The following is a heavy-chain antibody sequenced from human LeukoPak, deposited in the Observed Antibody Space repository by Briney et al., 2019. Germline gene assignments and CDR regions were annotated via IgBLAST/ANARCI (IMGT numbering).Heavy chain of an antibody. CDR2: FDPEDGET. V-gene: IGHV1-24*01. CDR1: GYTLTELS. CDR3: ATDRGPKGYFDY. J-gene: IGHJ4*02. Sequence: ASVKVSCKVSGYTLTELSMHWVRQAPGKGLEWMGGFDPEDGETIYAQKFQGRVTMTEDTSTDTAYMELSSLRSGDTAVYYCATDRGPKGYFDYWGQGTLVTVSS. D-gene: IGHD3/OR15-3a*01.